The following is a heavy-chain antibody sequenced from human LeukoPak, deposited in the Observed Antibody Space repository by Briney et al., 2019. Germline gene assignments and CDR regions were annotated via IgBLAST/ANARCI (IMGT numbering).Heavy chain of an antibody. J-gene: IGHJ3*02. CDR2: IWNDGSTK. CDR3: ARGRFTSSGWNRDDAFDI. D-gene: IGHD6-19*01. V-gene: IGHV3-33*01. CDR1: GFTFSSHG. Sequence: PGGSLRLSCAASGFTFSSHGMHWVRQAPGKGLEWVTIIWNDGSTKNYVDSVKGRFFISRDNSKNTLYLQMNSLRVEDTAVYYCARGRFTSSGWNRDDAFDIWGQGTTVTVSS.